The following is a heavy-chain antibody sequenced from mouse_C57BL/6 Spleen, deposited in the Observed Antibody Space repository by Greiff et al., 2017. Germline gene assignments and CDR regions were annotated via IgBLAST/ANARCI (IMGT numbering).Heavy chain of an antibody. CDR2: IYPGDGDT. V-gene: IGHV1-80*01. CDR3: ARGITTVVGAPFAY. Sequence: VKLMESGAELVKPGASVKISCKASGYAFSSYWMNWVKQRPGKGLAWIGQIYPGDGDTNYNGKFKGKATLTADKSSSTAYMQLSSLTSEDAAVYFCARGITTVVGAPFAYWGQGTLVTVSA. J-gene: IGHJ3*01. D-gene: IGHD1-1*01. CDR1: GYAFSSYW.